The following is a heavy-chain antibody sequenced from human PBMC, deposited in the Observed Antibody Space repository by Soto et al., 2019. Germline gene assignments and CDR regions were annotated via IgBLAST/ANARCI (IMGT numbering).Heavy chain of an antibody. Sequence: SETLSLTCTVSGGSISSGGYYWSWIRQHPGKGLEWIGYIYYSGSTYYNPSLKSRVTISVDTSKNQFSLKLSSVTAADTAVYYCARATTGVTNGKGFDYWGQGTLVTVSS. CDR2: IYYSGST. D-gene: IGHD2-8*01. CDR1: GGSISSGGYY. CDR3: ARATTGVTNGKGFDY. J-gene: IGHJ4*02. V-gene: IGHV4-31*03.